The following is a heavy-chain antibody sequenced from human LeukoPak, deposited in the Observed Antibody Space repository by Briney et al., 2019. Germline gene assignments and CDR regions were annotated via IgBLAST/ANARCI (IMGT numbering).Heavy chain of an antibody. J-gene: IGHJ4*02. CDR3: ARFSGSSNFDY. D-gene: IGHD1-26*01. V-gene: IGHV1-2*02. Sequence: GASVKVSCTASGYTFSGYFMHWVRQAPGQGLEWMGWIYPNSGGTKYAQKFQGRVTMTRDTSISTIYMELSSLRSDDTAVYYCARFSGSSNFDYWGQGTLVTVPS. CDR1: GYTFSGYF. CDR2: IYPNSGGT.